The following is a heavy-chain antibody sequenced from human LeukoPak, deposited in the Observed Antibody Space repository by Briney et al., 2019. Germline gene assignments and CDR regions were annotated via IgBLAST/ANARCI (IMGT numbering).Heavy chain of an antibody. CDR2: INPNSGGT. V-gene: IGHV1-2*06. CDR3: ATMGYLNWFDP. J-gene: IGHJ5*02. Sequence: ASVKVSRKASGGTFSSYAISWVRQAPGQGLEWMGRINPNSGGTNYAQKFQGRVTMTRDTSISTAYMELSRLRSEDTAVYYCATMGYLNWFDPWGQGTLVTVSS. D-gene: IGHD2-15*01. CDR1: GGTFSSYA.